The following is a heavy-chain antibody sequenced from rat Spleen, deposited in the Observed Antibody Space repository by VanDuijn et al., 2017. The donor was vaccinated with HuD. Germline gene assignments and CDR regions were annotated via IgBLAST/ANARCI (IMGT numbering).Heavy chain of an antibody. CDR2: INYDGTST. D-gene: IGHD1-1*01. J-gene: IGHJ4*01. V-gene: IGHV5-29*01. CDR1: GFIFSDHY. Sequence: EVQLVESDGGLVRPGRSLKLSCAASGFIFSDHYVAWVRQAPTKGLEWVATINYDGTSTFYRDSVRARFTISRDNAKNTLYLQMDSLKSEDTATYYCARHVSYCPDAWGQGASVTVSS. CDR3: ARHVSYCPDA.